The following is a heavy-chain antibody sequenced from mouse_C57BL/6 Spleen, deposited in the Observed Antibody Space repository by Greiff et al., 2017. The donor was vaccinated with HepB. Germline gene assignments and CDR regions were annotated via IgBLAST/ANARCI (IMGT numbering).Heavy chain of an antibody. J-gene: IGHJ2*01. Sequence: QVQLKQPGAELVRPGSSVKLSCKASGYTFTSYWMHWVKQRPIQGLEWIGNIDPSDSETHYNQKFKDKATLTVDESSSTAYMQLSSLTSEDSAVYYCARSLTGTGDYWGQGTTLTVSS. V-gene: IGHV1-52*01. CDR1: GYTFTSYW. CDR2: IDPSDSET. D-gene: IGHD4-1*01. CDR3: ARSLTGTGDY.